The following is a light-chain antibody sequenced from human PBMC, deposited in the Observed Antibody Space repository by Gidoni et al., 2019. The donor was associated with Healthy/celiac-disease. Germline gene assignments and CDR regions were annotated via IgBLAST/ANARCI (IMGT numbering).Light chain of an antibody. CDR3: QQYYSTPQT. V-gene: IGKV4-1*01. CDR2: WAS. J-gene: IGKJ1*01. Sequence: DIVMTQSPDSLAVSLGEGATINCKSSRSVLYSSNNKHYLAWYQQKPGQPPKLLIYWASTRESGVPDRFSGSWSGTDFTLTISSLQAEDVAVYYCQQYYSTPQTFGQGTKVEIK. CDR1: RSVLYSSNNKHY.